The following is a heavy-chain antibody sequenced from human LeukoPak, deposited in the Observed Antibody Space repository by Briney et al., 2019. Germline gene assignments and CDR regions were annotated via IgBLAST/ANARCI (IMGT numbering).Heavy chain of an antibody. V-gene: IGHV3-23*01. CDR1: GFTFGSSA. CDR3: AKGSLGSWYYFDY. CDR2: FSRSGPDS. D-gene: IGHD6-13*01. J-gene: IGHJ4*02. Sequence: GGSLRLSCAASGFTFGSSAMSWVRQAPGKGPEWVSTFSRSGPDSYYADSVKGRFTIFRDNSKNTLYLQMNSLRAEDTAVYYCAKGSLGSWYYFDYWGQGTLVTVSS.